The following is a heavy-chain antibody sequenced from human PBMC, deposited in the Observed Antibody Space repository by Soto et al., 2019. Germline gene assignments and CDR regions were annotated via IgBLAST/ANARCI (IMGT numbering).Heavy chain of an antibody. V-gene: IGHV3-9*01. D-gene: IGHD3-16*02. J-gene: IGHJ4*02. CDR2: LSWNSGSI. CDR1: GFTFENYA. Sequence: EVQLVESGGCLVQPGRSLRLSCAASGFTFENYAMHWVRQAPGKGLEWVSGLSWNSGSIGYADSVKGRFTISRDNAKKSLYLQMNDMTPDDTALYYCAQAKVLIATRHFDSWGQGALVTVSS. CDR3: AQAKVLIATRHFDS.